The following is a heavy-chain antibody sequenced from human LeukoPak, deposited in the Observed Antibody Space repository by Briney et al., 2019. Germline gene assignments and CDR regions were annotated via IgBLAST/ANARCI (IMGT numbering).Heavy chain of an antibody. J-gene: IGHJ3*02. V-gene: IGHV4-61*02. Sequence: SETLSLTCTVSGGSISNGDYYWSWIRQPAGKGLEWIGRIYTSGSTNYNPSLKSRVTMSVDTSKNQFSLKLSSVTAADTAVYYCARDGVLRYFDWLLPETNSDAFDIWGQGTMVTVSS. CDR2: IYTSGST. CDR3: ARDGVLRYFDWLLPETNSDAFDI. CDR1: GGSISNGDYY. D-gene: IGHD3-9*01.